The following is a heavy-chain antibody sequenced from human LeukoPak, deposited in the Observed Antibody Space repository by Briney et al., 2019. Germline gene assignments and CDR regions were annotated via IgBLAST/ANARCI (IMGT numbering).Heavy chain of an antibody. CDR2: ISYDGRNK. Sequence: GSLRLSCAASAFTFSSYPMHWVRQAAGKGLEWVAVISYDGRNKYYADSVKGRFTISRDNSKNTLYLQMNSLRAEDTAVYYCARDLRERGFQLPVDYWGQGTLVTVSS. CDR3: ARDLRERGFQLPVDY. V-gene: IGHV3-30*04. CDR1: AFTFSSYP. J-gene: IGHJ4*02. D-gene: IGHD2-2*01.